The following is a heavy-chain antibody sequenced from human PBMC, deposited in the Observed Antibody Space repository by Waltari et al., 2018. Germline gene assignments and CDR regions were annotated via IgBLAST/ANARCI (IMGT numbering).Heavy chain of an antibody. CDR3: ARDPPGYYYYYYMDV. CDR2: ISSSSSYI. V-gene: IGHV3-21*01. Sequence: EVQLVESGGGLVKPGGSLRLSCAASGFTFSSYSMNWVRQAPGKGLEWVSSISSSSSYIYYADSVKGRFTISRDNAKNSLYLQMNSLRAEDTAVYYCARDPPGYYYYYYMDVWGKGTTVTISS. CDR1: GFTFSSYS. J-gene: IGHJ6*03.